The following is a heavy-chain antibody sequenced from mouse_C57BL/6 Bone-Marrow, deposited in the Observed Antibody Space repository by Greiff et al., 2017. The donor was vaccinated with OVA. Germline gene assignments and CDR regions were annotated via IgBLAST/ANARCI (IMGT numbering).Heavy chain of an antibody. CDR3: ASAVFAY. Sequence: VQLQQPGAELVKPGASVKLSCKASGYTFTSYWMQWVKQRPGQGLEWIGEIDPSDSYTNYNQKFKGKATLTVYTSSSTAYMQLSSLTSEDSAVYYCASAVFAYWGQGTLVTVSA. CDR2: IDPSDSYT. J-gene: IGHJ3*01. CDR1: GYTFTSYW. V-gene: IGHV1-50*01.